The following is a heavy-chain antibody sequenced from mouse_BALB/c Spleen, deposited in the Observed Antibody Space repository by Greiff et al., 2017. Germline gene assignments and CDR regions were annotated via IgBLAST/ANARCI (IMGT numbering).Heavy chain of an antibody. CDR2: IRNKANGYTT. CDR3: ARDMRWAPLDY. V-gene: IGHV7-3*02. J-gene: IGHJ2*01. CDR1: GFTFTAYY. D-gene: IGHD1-1*02. Sequence: EVKLVESGGGLVQPGGSLRLSCATSGFTFTAYYMSWVRQPPGKALEWLGFIRNKANGYTTEYSASVKGRFTISRDNSQSILYLQMNTLRAEDSATYYCARDMRWAPLDYWGQGTTLTVSS.